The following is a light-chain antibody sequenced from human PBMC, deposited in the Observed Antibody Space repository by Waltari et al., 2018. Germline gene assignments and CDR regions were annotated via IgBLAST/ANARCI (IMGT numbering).Light chain of an antibody. CDR2: AAS. J-gene: IGKJ4*01. CDR3: QQVNGYPLT. CDR1: QGITTY. Sequence: DIQLTQSPSFLSASVGDRVIITCRASQGITTYLVWYQQKPGKAPKVLIYAASTLQSGVPSRFSGSGSGTEFTLTITSLQPEDFATYYCQQVNGYPLTFGGGTKVEIK. V-gene: IGKV1-9*01.